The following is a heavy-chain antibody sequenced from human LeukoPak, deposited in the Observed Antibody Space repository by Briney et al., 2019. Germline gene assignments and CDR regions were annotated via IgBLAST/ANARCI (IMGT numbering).Heavy chain of an antibody. CDR3: ARDRRYYVSGGKDGFDI. D-gene: IGHD3-10*01. CDR2: INAGNGNT. V-gene: IGHV1-3*01. J-gene: IGHJ3*02. CDR1: GYNFASHT. Sequence: ASVKLFCKASGYNFASHTIHWVRQAPGQSLEWMGWINAGNGNTKYSQKFHGRVTTSRDTSASTAYMELSSLRSEDTAVFYCARDRRYYVSGGKDGFDIWGQGTMVTVSS.